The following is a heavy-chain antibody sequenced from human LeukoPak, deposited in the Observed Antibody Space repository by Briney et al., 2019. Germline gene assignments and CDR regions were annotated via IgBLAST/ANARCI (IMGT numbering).Heavy chain of an antibody. CDR1: GFSFSSYG. D-gene: IGHD3-10*01. CDR3: AKEYYYGSGSYSTKPYCFDY. CDR2: TWYDGSNK. Sequence: GGSLRLSCAASGFSFSSYGMHWVRQAPGKGLEWVAVTWYDGSNKYYADSVKGRFTISRDNSKNTLYLQMNILRAEDTAVYYCAKEYYYGSGSYSTKPYCFDYWGQGTLVTVSS. J-gene: IGHJ4*02. V-gene: IGHV3-33*06.